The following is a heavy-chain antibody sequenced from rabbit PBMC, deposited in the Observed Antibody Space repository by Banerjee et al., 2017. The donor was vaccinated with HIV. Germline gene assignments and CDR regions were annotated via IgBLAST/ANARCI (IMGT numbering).Heavy chain of an antibody. V-gene: IGHV1S40*01. CDR2: INTSSGNT. CDR1: GFSFSSGYD. J-gene: IGHJ6*01. CDR3: ARGDYGNISYYPL. Sequence: QQLVESGGGLVKPGASLTLTCKASGFSFSSGYDMCWVRQAPGKGLEWIACINTSSGNTVYASWAKGRFTISKTSSTTVTLQMTSLTAADTATYFCARGDYGNISYYPLWGPGTLVTVS. D-gene: IGHD8-1*01.